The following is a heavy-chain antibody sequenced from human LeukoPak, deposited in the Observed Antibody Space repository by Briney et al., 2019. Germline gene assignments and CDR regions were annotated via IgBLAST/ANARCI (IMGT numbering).Heavy chain of an antibody. CDR3: AKAQGYYDC. CDR1: GFTFSNYG. CDR2: IGVGGTT. J-gene: IGHJ4*02. Sequence: GGSLRLSCAASGFTFSNYGMNWVRQAPGKGLEWVSGIGVGGTTYCADSVKGRFTISRDTSKSTLYLQMNSLRAEDTAVYYCAKAQGYYDCWGQGTLVTVSS. V-gene: IGHV3-23*01. D-gene: IGHD3-22*01.